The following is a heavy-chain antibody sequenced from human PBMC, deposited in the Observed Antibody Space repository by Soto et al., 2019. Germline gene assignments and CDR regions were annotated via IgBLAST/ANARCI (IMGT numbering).Heavy chain of an antibody. CDR2: IIPIFGTA. V-gene: IGHV1-69*12. J-gene: IGHJ4*02. CDR1: GGTFSSYA. Sequence: QVQLVQSGAEVKKPGSSVKVSCKASGGTFSSYAISWVRQAPGQGLEWMGGIIPIFGTANYAQKFQGRVTITADESTSTAYMELSSLRCENTAVYYCARSHIVVVVAATPSWSDYWGQGTLVTVSS. D-gene: IGHD2-15*01. CDR3: ARSHIVVVVAATPSWSDY.